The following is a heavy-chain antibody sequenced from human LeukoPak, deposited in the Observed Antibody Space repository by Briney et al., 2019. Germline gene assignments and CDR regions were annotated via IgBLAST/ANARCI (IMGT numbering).Heavy chain of an antibody. CDR2: MNPNSGNT. V-gene: IGHV1-8*03. CDR3: ARMYYYDSSGRNWFDP. J-gene: IGHJ5*02. D-gene: IGHD3-22*01. Sequence: ASVKVSCKASGYTFTSYAMNWVRQAPGPGLEWMGWMNPNSGNTGYAQKFQGRVTITRNTSLSTAYMEMSSLRSEDTAVYYCARMYYYDSSGRNWFDPWGQGTLVTVSS. CDR1: GYTFTSYA.